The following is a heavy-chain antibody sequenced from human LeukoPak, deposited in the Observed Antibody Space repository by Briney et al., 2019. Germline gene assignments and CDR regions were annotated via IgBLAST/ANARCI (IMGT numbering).Heavy chain of an antibody. CDR2: ISGSGDST. Sequence: GGSLRLSCAASGLVFGKYAMAWVRQAPGKGLEWVSAISGSGDSTYYGDSVKGRFTISRDNSKNTLYLQMNSLRAEDTAVYYCAKTRPLDSSSWSHGDYWGQGTLVTVSS. CDR1: GLVFGKYA. J-gene: IGHJ4*02. V-gene: IGHV3-23*01. CDR3: AKTRPLDSSSWSHGDY. D-gene: IGHD6-13*01.